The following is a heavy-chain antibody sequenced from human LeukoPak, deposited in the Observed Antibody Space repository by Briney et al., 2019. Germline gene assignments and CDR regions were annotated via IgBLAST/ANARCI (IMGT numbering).Heavy chain of an antibody. D-gene: IGHD6-13*01. CDR1: RFTFSSYG. Sequence: GGSLRLSCAASRFTFSSYGMHWVRQAPGKGLEWVAFIRYDGSNKYYADSVKGRFTISRDNSKNTLYLQMNSLRAEDTAVYYCASRYSSSWYFVASDYWGQGTLVTVSS. CDR3: ASRYSSSWYFVASDY. V-gene: IGHV3-30*02. J-gene: IGHJ4*02. CDR2: IRYDGSNK.